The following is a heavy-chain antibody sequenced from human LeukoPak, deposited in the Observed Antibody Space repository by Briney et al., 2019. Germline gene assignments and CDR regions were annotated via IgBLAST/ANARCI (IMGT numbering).Heavy chain of an antibody. V-gene: IGHV3-33*08. Sequence: GGPLRLSCAASGFIYSHYGMHWVRQAPGKGLEWVAVIWSDGTNSFYGGSVKGRFTISRDNSQNTLFLQMDSLRVEDTAVYYCVRDAQRGFDYSNSLRYWGHGTLVTVSS. CDR1: GFIYSHYG. D-gene: IGHD4-11*01. CDR3: VRDAQRGFDYSNSLRY. CDR2: IWSDGTNS. J-gene: IGHJ4*01.